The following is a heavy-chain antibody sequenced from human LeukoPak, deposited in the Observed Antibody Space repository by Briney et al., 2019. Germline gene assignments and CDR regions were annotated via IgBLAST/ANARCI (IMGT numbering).Heavy chain of an antibody. V-gene: IGHV3-7*03. Sequence: GGSLRLSCAASGFTFSSYWMSWVRQAPGKGLEWVANIKQDGSEKYYVDSVKGRFTISRDNAKNSLYLQMNSLRAEDTAVYYCAREYCSGGSCVDYWGQGTLVTVSS. J-gene: IGHJ4*02. D-gene: IGHD2-15*01. CDR3: AREYCSGGSCVDY. CDR2: IKQDGSEK. CDR1: GFTFSSYW.